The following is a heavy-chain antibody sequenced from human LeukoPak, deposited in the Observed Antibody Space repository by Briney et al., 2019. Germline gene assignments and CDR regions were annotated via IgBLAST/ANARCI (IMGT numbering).Heavy chain of an antibody. CDR2: IKQDGSEK. V-gene: IGHV3-7*01. J-gene: IGHJ4*02. CDR1: GFTFSSYW. CDR3: ARGGVMVRGTGDY. D-gene: IGHD3-10*01. Sequence: GGSLRLSCAASGFTFSSYWMSWVRQAPGKGLEWVANIKQDGSEKYYVDSVKGRFTISRDNAKNSLYLQMSSLRAEDTAVYYCARGGVMVRGTGDYWGQGTLVTVSS.